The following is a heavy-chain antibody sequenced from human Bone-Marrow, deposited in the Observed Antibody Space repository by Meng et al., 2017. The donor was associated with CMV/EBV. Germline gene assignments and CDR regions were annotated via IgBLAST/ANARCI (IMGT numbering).Heavy chain of an antibody. CDR3: ARSGDCSSTSCKRWFAPYAPRNKKNWFDP. J-gene: IGHJ5*02. CDR2: MNPNSGNT. Sequence: ASVKVSCKASGYTFTSYDINWVRQATGQGLEWMGWMNPNSGNTGYAQKFQGRVTMTRNTSISTAYMELSSLRSEDTAVYYCARSGDCSSTSCKRWFAPYAPRNKKNWFDPCGQGTLVTVSS. CDR1: GYTFTSYD. D-gene: IGHD2-2*01. V-gene: IGHV1-8*01.